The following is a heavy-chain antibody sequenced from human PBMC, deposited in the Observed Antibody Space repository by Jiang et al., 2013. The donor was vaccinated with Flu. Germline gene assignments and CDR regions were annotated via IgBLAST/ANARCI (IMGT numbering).Heavy chain of an antibody. D-gene: IGHD1-26*01. Sequence: IYYSGSTYYNPSLKSRVTISVDTSKNQFSLKLSSVTAADTAVYYCARDLGRYPAGLDAFDIWGQGTMVTVSS. J-gene: IGHJ3*02. CDR2: IYYSGST. CDR3: ARDLGRYPAGLDAFDI. V-gene: IGHV4-31*02.